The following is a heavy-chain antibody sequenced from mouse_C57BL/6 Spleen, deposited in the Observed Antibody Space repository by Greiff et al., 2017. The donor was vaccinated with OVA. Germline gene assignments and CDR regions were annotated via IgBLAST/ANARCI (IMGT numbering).Heavy chain of an antibody. CDR3: ARQRLLPGYFDV. Sequence: EVKLVESGGGLVQPGGSLKLSCAASGFTFSDYYMYWVRQTPEKRLEWVAYISNGGGSTYYPDTVKGRFTISRDNAKNTLYLQMSRLKSEDTAMYYCARQRLLPGYFDVWGTGTTVTVSS. CDR1: GFTFSDYY. J-gene: IGHJ1*03. D-gene: IGHD1-1*01. V-gene: IGHV5-12*01. CDR2: ISNGGGST.